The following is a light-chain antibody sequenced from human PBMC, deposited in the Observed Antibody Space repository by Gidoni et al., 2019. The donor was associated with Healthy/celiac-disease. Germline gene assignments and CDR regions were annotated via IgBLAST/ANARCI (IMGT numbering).Light chain of an antibody. Sequence: EIVMTQFPAALSVSPGERTTLTCRASQSISSNLAWYQQKPGQAPRLLIYGAATSATSIPARFSSSGSGTKFTLTISSLQSADFAVYYCQQYNNWTPMTFGQGTKVEIK. J-gene: IGKJ1*01. CDR3: QQYNNWTPMT. V-gene: IGKV3-15*01. CDR1: QSISSN. CDR2: GAA.